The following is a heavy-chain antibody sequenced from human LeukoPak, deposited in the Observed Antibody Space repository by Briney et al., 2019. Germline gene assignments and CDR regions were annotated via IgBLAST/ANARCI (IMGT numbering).Heavy chain of an antibody. J-gene: IGHJ4*02. CDR1: GFTFSSYA. CDR2: ISYDGSNK. V-gene: IGHV3-30*04. Sequence: GGSLRLSCAASGFTFSSYAMHWVRQAPGKGLECVAVISYDGSNKYYADSVKGRFTISRDNSKNTLYLQMNSLRAEDTAVYYCARGKDDYGDYELDYWGQGTLVTVSS. D-gene: IGHD4-17*01. CDR3: ARGKDDYGDYELDY.